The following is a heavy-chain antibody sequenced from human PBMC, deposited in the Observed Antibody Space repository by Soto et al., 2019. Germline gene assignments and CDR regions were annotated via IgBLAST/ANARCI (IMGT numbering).Heavy chain of an antibody. D-gene: IGHD2-2*01. CDR3: ARSQGSSTSLEIYYYYYYGMDV. Sequence: QVQLVQSGAEVKKPGSSVKVSCKASGGTFSSYAISWVRQAPVQGLEWMGGIIPISGTANYAQKFQGRVTITADESTSTAYMELSSLRSEDTAVYYCARSQGSSTSLEIYYYYYYGMDVWGPGTTVTVSS. V-gene: IGHV1-69*01. CDR2: IIPISGTA. CDR1: GGTFSSYA. J-gene: IGHJ6*02.